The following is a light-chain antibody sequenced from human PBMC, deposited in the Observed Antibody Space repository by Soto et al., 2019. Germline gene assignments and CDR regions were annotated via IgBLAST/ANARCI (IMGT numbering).Light chain of an antibody. V-gene: IGLV2-14*02. CDR1: SSDVGSYNL. CDR2: EVS. Sequence: QSVLTQPASVSGSPGQSITISCTGTSSDVGSYNLVSWYQQHPGKAPKLMIYEVSNRPSGVSDRFSGSKSVNTATLTISGLQAEDEADYYCSSHTTSNTRVFGTGTKVTVL. CDR3: SSHTTSNTRV. J-gene: IGLJ1*01.